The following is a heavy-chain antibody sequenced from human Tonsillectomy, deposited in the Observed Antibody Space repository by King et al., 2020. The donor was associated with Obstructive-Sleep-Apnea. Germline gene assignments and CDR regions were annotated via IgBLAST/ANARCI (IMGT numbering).Heavy chain of an antibody. Sequence: VQLVESGGGLVQPGGSLRLSCRASGFTFSNYAMSWVRQAPGKGLEWVSGIRVSGGGTYYADSVKGRFTISRDNFKKTLYLQMNSLRADDTAAYYCATTARGDYDYYGLDVWGQGTTVIVSS. D-gene: IGHD4/OR15-4a*01. J-gene: IGHJ6*02. CDR1: GFTFSNYA. CDR2: IRVSGGGT. CDR3: ATTARGDYDYYGLDV. V-gene: IGHV3-23*04.